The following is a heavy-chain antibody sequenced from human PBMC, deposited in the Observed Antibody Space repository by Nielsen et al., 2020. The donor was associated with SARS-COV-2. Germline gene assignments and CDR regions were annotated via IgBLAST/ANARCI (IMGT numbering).Heavy chain of an antibody. CDR1: GYTFTSYG. J-gene: IGHJ6*02. V-gene: IGHV1-18*01. CDR3: ARDRHIVVVPAAPELNYYYYGMDV. Sequence: ASVKVSCKASGYTFTSYGISWVRQAPGQGLEWMGWISAYNGNTNYAQKLQGRVTITTDTSTSTAYMELRSLRSDDTAVYYCARDRHIVVVPAAPELNYYYYGMDVWGQGTTVTVSS. D-gene: IGHD2-2*01. CDR2: ISAYNGNT.